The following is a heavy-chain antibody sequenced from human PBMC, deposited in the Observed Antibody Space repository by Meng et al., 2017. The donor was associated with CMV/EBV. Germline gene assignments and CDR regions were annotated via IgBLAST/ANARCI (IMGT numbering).Heavy chain of an antibody. CDR1: GGSFSGYY. Sequence: ESLKISCAVYGGSFSGYYWSWIRQPPGKGLEWIGEINHSGSTNYNPSLKSRVTISVDTSKNQFSLKLSSVTAADTAVYYCARAGYCSSTSCKPLYDWFDPWGQGTLVTVSS. CDR2: INHSGST. J-gene: IGHJ5*02. D-gene: IGHD2-2*01. CDR3: ARAGYCSSTSCKPLYDWFDP. V-gene: IGHV4-34*01.